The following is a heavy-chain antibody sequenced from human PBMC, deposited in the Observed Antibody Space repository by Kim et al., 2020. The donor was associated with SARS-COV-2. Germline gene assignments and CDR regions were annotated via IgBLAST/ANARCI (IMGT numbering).Heavy chain of an antibody. CDR3: ARDHGRNWFDP. CDR2: IWYDGSNK. V-gene: IGHV3-33*01. Sequence: GGSLRLSCAASGFTFSSYGMHWVRQAPGKGLEWVAVIWYDGSNKYYADSVKGRFTISRDNSKNTLYLQMNSLRAEDTAVYYCARDHGRNWFDPWGQGTLVTVSS. CDR1: GFTFSSYG. J-gene: IGHJ5*02.